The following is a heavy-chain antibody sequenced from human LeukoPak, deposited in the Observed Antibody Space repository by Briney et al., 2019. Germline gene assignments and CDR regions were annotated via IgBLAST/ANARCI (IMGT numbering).Heavy chain of an antibody. CDR3: ASAPDYYNH. D-gene: IGHD3-9*01. Sequence: GGSLRLSCAASGFTFSDYYVSWIRQAPGKGLEWVSSISSNSSYIYYADSVKGRFTISRDNAKNSLFLQMNSLRAEDTAVYYCASAPDYYNHWGQGTLVTVSS. V-gene: IGHV3-11*06. J-gene: IGHJ4*02. CDR1: GFTFSDYY. CDR2: ISSNSSYI.